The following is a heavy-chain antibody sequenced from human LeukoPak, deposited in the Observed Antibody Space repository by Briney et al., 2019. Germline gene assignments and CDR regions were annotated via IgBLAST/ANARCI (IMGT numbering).Heavy chain of an antibody. CDR1: GFTFSTYA. J-gene: IGHJ5*02. CDR2: ISGTSSGSISII. D-gene: IGHD3-3*01. CDR3: ARDFWSGYYPEA. V-gene: IGHV3-48*04. Sequence: GGSLRLSCEFSGFTFSTYAMNWVRQAPGKGLEWTSYISGTSSGSISIIHYADSVKGRFTISRDNAKNSLHLQMDSLSAEDTAVYYCARDFWSGYYPEAWGQGALVIVSS.